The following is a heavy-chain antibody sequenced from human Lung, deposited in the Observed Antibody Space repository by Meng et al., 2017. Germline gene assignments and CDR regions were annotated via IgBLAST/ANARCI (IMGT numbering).Heavy chain of an antibody. CDR3: ARSPYSSGWPNFDS. J-gene: IGHJ4*02. Sequence: QVHLVQSGAEVREPGASVTVSCKASGYPFTNYGISWLRQAPGQGLEWMGWISVYNVNTNYAQKFQGRITMTTDTTTSTTNMELRSLRSDDTGVYYCARSPYSSGWPNFDSWGQGTLVTVSS. V-gene: IGHV1-18*01. CDR2: ISVYNVNT. D-gene: IGHD6-19*01. CDR1: GYPFTNYG.